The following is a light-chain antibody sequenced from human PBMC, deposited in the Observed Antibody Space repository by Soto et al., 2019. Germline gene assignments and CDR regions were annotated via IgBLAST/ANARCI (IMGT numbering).Light chain of an antibody. CDR1: QNFSSN. CDR3: QQYNSWPLT. J-gene: IGKJ4*01. V-gene: IGKV3-15*01. Sequence: EIGMTQSPATLSVSPGERATLSCRASQNFSSNLAWYQQKPGQAPRLLIYGASTRATGIPARFSGGGSGTEFTLTISSLQSEDFAVYYCQQYNSWPLTFGGGTKVDIK. CDR2: GAS.